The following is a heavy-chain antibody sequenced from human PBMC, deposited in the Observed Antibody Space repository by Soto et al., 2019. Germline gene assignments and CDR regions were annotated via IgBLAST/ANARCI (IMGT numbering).Heavy chain of an antibody. Sequence: GGSLRLSCAASGFTFSSYGMHWVRQAPGKGLEWVAVISYDGSNKYYADSVKGRFTISRDNSKNTLYLQMNSLRAEDTAVYYCAKDEAGMTTVFYYFDYWGQGTLVTVSS. V-gene: IGHV3-30*18. CDR2: ISYDGSNK. CDR3: AKDEAGMTTVFYYFDY. J-gene: IGHJ4*02. D-gene: IGHD4-17*01. CDR1: GFTFSSYG.